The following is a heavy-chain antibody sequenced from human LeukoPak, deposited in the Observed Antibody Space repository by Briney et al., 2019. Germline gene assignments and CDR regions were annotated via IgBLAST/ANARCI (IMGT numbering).Heavy chain of an antibody. V-gene: IGHV3-7*01. Sequence: GGSLRLSCAISGFTFSGYWMSWVRQAPGKGLEWVANIRQDGSEKYYVDSVKGRFTISRDNAENSLYLQMNSLRAEDTAVYYCARGRESSGSGIYYFDYWGQGTLVTVSS. CDR1: GFTFSGYW. D-gene: IGHD3-10*01. CDR2: IRQDGSEK. CDR3: ARGRESSGSGIYYFDY. J-gene: IGHJ4*02.